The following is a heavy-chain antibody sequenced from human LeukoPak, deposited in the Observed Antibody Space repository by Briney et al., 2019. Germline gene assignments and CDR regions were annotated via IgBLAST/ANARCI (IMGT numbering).Heavy chain of an antibody. CDR1: GGSINSGDYY. D-gene: IGHD3-10*01. J-gene: IGHJ4*02. CDR3: ATRRASKFYFDY. CDR2: IYYGGST. Sequence: SQTLSLTCTVSGGSINSGDYYWSWIRQHPGKGLEWIGHIYYGGSTYFNPSLKSRVTISVDVSKDQFSLKLSSVTAADTAVYYCATRRASKFYFDYWGQGTLVTVSS. V-gene: IGHV4-31*03.